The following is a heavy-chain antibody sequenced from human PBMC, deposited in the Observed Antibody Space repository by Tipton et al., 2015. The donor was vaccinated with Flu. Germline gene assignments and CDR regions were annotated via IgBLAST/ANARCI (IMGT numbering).Heavy chain of an antibody. V-gene: IGHV4-39*07. D-gene: IGHD1-1*01. CDR3: ARDLWNDRRAYYYYGVDV. Sequence: TLSLTCTVSGDSISTTIYYWGWVRQPPGKGLEWNGSIYYSGTTYYNPSLKSRVTISVDSSKNEFSLNLASLTAAHTAVYYCARDLWNDRRAYYYYGVDVWGQGTTVTVSS. CDR1: GDSISTTIYY. J-gene: IGHJ6*02. CDR2: IYYSGTT.